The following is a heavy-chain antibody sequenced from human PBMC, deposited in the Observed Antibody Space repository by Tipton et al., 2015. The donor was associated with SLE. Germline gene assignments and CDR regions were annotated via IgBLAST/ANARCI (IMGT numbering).Heavy chain of an antibody. Sequence: TLSLTCTVSGGSISSSSYYWGWIRQPPGKGLEWIGEVFHSGSANYNPSLESRVTISVDTSKNVFSLTLNSVTAADTAVYYCARGGNRRIDYWDEGALVTVSS. D-gene: IGHD3-10*01. CDR2: VFHSGSA. CDR1: GGSISSSSYY. V-gene: IGHV4-39*07. CDR3: ARGGNRRIDY. J-gene: IGHJ4*02.